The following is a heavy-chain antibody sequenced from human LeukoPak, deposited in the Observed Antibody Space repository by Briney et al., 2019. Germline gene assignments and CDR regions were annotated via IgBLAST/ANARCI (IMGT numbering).Heavy chain of an antibody. D-gene: IGHD1-26*01. V-gene: IGHV3-48*01. J-gene: IGHJ4*02. CDR2: ISSRRTTI. CDR3: ARGEMGATGY. CDR1: GFTFSSYS. Sequence: GSLRLSCSASGFTFSSYSMNWVRQVPGKGLEWVSYISSRRTTIYYADPVKGRFTISRDNAKSSLYLQMNSLRAEDTAVYYCARGEMGATGYWGQGTLVTVSS.